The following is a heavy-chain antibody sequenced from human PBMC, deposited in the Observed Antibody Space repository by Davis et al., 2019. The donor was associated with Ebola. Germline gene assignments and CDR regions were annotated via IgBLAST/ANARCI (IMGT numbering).Heavy chain of an antibody. Sequence: GGSLRLSCAASGFTFDDYAMHWVRQAPGKGLEWVSGISWNSGSIGYADSVKGRFTISRDNAKNSLYLQMNSLRAEDTALYYCAKDIFKDYEVGYNWFDPWGQGTLVTVSS. J-gene: IGHJ5*02. CDR2: ISWNSGSI. CDR3: AKDIFKDYEVGYNWFDP. D-gene: IGHD4-17*01. CDR1: GFTFDDYA. V-gene: IGHV3-9*01.